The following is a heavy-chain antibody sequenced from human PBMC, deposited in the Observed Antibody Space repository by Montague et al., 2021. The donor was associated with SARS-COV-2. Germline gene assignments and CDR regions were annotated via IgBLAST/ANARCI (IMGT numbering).Heavy chain of an antibody. J-gene: IGHJ4*02. Sequence: SETLSLTCTVSGGSVSSGGYYWSWIRQPPGKGLEWIGYIYYSGRTNYNPSLESRVTISLDTSKNQFSLKLTSVTAADTAVYYCARVSLAAAATRSDYWGQGTLVTVSS. CDR2: IYYSGRT. CDR3: ARVSLAAAATRSDY. CDR1: GGSVSSGGYY. D-gene: IGHD6-13*01. V-gene: IGHV4-61*08.